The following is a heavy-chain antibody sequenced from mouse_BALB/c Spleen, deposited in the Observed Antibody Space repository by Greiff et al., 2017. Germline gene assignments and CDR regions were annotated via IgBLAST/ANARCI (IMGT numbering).Heavy chain of an antibody. CDR2: ISSGGGST. V-gene: IGHV5-12-1*01. J-gene: IGHJ3*01. CDR3: ARRGYDYEGLAWFAY. D-gene: IGHD2-4*01. CDR1: GFAFSSYD. Sequence: EVQLVESGGGLVKPGGSLKLSCAASGFAFSSYDMSWVRQTPEKRLEWVAYISSGGGSTYYPDTVKGRFTISRDNAKNTLYLQMSSLKSEDTAMYYCARRGYDYEGLAWFAYWGQGTLVTVSA.